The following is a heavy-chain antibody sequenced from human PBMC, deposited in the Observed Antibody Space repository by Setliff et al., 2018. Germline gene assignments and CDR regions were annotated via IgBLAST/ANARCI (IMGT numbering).Heavy chain of an antibody. V-gene: IGHV4-61*02. CDR3: AREYVVISFVRNTHSHYGMDV. CDR1: GASIDSGSHY. D-gene: IGHD2-21*01. CDR2: IYTSGTT. Sequence: SETLSLTCTVSGASIDSGSHYWSWIRQPAGRGLEWIGRIYTSGTTNYSPSLKSRVSMSSDTSKNVISLKLNSVTAADTAVYFCAREYVVISFVRNTHSHYGMDVWGQGTTVTVSS. J-gene: IGHJ6*02.